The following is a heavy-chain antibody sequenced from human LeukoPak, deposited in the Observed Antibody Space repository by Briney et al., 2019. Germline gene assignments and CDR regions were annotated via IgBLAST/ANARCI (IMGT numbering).Heavy chain of an antibody. CDR2: IGTAGDT. J-gene: IGHJ3*02. V-gene: IGHV3-13*04. Sequence: SGGSLRLSCAASGFTFSSYDMHWVRQATGKGLEWVSAIGTAGDTYYPGSVKGRFTISRENAKNSLYLQMNSLRAGDTAVYYCARDGGYGSGSQWLNAFDIWGQGTMGTVSS. D-gene: IGHD3-10*01. CDR3: ARDGGYGSGSQWLNAFDI. CDR1: GFTFSSYD.